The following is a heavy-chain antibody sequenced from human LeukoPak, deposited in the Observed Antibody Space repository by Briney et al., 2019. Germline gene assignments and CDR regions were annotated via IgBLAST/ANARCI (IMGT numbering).Heavy chain of an antibody. Sequence: PSETLSLTCTVSGGSISSYYWSWIRQPPGKGLEWIGYIYYSGSTNYNPSLKSRVTISVDTSKNQFSLKLSSVTAADTAVYYCARVRVTIFGVASSFDYWGQGTLVTVSS. V-gene: IGHV4-59*01. CDR3: ARVRVTIFGVASSFDY. J-gene: IGHJ4*02. CDR1: GGSISSYY. D-gene: IGHD3-3*01. CDR2: IYYSGST.